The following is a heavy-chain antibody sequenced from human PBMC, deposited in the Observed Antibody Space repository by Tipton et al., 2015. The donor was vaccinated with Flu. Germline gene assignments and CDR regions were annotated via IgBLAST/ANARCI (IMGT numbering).Heavy chain of an antibody. J-gene: IGHJ3*02. CDR1: GSTLRTYE. Sequence: SLRLSCAASGSTLRTYEMNWVRRAPGKGLEWISYIGSGADSIFYADSVKGRFTISRDNAKNALFLQMNNLRAEDTAVYYCARWTCYWIERALDIWGQGTLGTVSS. CDR3: ARWTCYWIERALDI. V-gene: IGHV3-48*03. D-gene: IGHD3/OR15-3a*01. CDR2: IGSGADSI.